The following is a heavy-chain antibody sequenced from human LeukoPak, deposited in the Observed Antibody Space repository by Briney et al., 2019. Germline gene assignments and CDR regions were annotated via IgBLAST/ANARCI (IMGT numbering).Heavy chain of an antibody. CDR2: INPGDSDT. J-gene: IGHJ4*02. D-gene: IGHD3-10*01. CDR1: GYTFTNYW. V-gene: IGHV5-51*01. Sequence: PGESLKISCRGSGYTFTNYWIGWVRQVPGKGLEWMAIINPGDSDTRYNPSFRGQVTISADKSIGAAYLQWSTLKASDTAIYYCARRAFYGAGNDPLDYWGQGTLVTVSS. CDR3: ARRAFYGAGNDPLDY.